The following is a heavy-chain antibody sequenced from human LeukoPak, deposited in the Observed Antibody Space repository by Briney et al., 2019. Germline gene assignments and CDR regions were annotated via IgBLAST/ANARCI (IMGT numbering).Heavy chain of an antibody. CDR3: ARDSCSGGSCYYVY. CDR1: GYTFTGYY. J-gene: IGHJ4*02. D-gene: IGHD2-15*01. CDR2: IKPNSGGT. V-gene: IGHV1-2*06. Sequence: ASVKVSCKASGYTFTGYYMHWVRQAPGQGLEWMGRIKPNSGGTNYAQKVQGRVTMTRDTSISTAYMELSRLRSDDTAVYYCARDSCSGGSCYYVYWGQGTLVTVSS.